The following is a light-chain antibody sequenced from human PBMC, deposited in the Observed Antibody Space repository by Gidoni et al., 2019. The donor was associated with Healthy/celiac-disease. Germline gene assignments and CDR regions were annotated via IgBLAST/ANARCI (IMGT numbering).Light chain of an antibody. Sequence: IVTTQSSDSLPVSLGERATITCKSSQSVSYSSNNKNYLAWYQQKPGQPPKLLIYWASTRESGVPDRFSGSGSGTDFTLTISSLQAEDVAVYYCQQYYSTPLTFGGGTKVEIK. CDR1: QSVSYSSNNKNY. CDR3: QQYYSTPLT. J-gene: IGKJ4*02. CDR2: WAS. V-gene: IGKV4-1*01.